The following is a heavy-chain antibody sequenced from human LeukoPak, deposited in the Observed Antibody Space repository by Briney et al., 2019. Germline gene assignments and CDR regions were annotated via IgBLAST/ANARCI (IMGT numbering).Heavy chain of an antibody. CDR1: GGSISSSSYY. CDR3: ARHATVIIDY. D-gene: IGHD4-17*01. V-gene: IGHV4-39*01. Sequence: SETLSLTCTVSGGSISSSSYYWGWIRQPPGKGLEWIGSIYYSGSTYCNPSLKSRVTISVDTSKNQFSLKLSSVTAADTAVYYCARHATVIIDYWGQGTLVTVSS. J-gene: IGHJ4*02. CDR2: IYYSGST.